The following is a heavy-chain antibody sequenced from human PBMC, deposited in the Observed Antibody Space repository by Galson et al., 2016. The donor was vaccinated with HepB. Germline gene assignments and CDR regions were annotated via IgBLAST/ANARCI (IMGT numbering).Heavy chain of an antibody. V-gene: IGHV6-1*01. CDR3: ARDLPYGDYGATTFDY. CDR2: TYHRSQWYT. Sequence: CAISWDSVSSNSASWNWIRQSPSRGLEWLGRTYHRSQWYTDYAVSVKSRVSINPDTSKNQFSLQLNSVTPEDTAVYYCARDLPYGDYGATTFDYWGQGTLVTVSS. D-gene: IGHD4-17*01. CDR1: WDSVSSNSAS. J-gene: IGHJ4*02.